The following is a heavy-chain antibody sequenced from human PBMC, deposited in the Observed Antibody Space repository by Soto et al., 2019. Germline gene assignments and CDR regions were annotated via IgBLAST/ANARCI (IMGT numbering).Heavy chain of an antibody. CDR3: AKPGYSSGWYVQY. CDR2: INHSGST. Sequence: SLTCAVYGGSFSGYYWSWIRQPPGKGLEWIGEINHSGSTNYNPSLKSRVTISVDTSKNQFSLKLSSVTAADTAVYYCAKPGYSSGWYVQYWGQGTLVTVSS. V-gene: IGHV4-34*01. J-gene: IGHJ1*01. D-gene: IGHD6-19*01. CDR1: GGSFSGYY.